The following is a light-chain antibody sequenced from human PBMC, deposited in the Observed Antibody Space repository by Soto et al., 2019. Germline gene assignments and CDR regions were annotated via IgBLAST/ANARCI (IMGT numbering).Light chain of an antibody. CDR1: QSVSNY. CDR2: AAS. CDR3: QQSNSTPLT. V-gene: IGKV1-39*01. J-gene: IGKJ4*01. Sequence: DIQMTQSPPSLSASVGDRVTITCRASQSVSNYLNWYQQKPGKAPKVLIYAASSLQSGVPSRFSGSGSGTEFTLTISSLQPEDSATYYCQQSNSTPLTFGGGTKVEIK.